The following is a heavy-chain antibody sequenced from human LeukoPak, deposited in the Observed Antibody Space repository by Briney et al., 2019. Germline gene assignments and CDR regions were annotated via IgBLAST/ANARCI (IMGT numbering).Heavy chain of an antibody. J-gene: IGHJ3*02. Sequence: SETLSLTCTVSGGSISSGGYYWSWIRQHPGKGLEWIGYIYYSGSTYYNPSLKSRVTISVGTSKNQFSLKLSSVTAADTAVYYCARGLMGLHNDPDPATSHAFDIWGQGTMVTVPS. CDR3: ARGLMGLHNDPDPATSHAFDI. CDR2: IYYSGST. CDR1: GGSISSGGYY. V-gene: IGHV4-31*03. D-gene: IGHD1-1*01.